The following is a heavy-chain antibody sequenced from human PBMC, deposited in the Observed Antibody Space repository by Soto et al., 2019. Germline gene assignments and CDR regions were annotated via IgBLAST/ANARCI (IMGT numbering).Heavy chain of an antibody. CDR1: GFTFSSYS. CDR3: ARPDYDILTVGWFDP. D-gene: IGHD3-9*01. J-gene: IGHJ5*02. V-gene: IGHV3-21*01. Sequence: SCAASGFTFSSYSMNWVRQAPGKGLEWVSSISSSSSYIYYADSVKGRFTISRDNAKNSLYLQMNSLRAEDTAVYYCARPDYDILTVGWFDPWGQGTLVTVPQ. CDR2: ISSSSSYI.